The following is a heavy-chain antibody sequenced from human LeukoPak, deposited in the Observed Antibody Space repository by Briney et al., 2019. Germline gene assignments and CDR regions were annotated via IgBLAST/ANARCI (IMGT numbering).Heavy chain of an antibody. CDR3: AKAVDYFNAFDY. J-gene: IGHJ4*02. D-gene: IGHD5-12*01. Sequence: GRSLRLSCAASGFTFSSYAMSWVRQAPGKGLEWVSAISGSGGSTYYADSVKGRFTISRDNSKNTLYLQMNSLRAEDTAVYYCAKAVDYFNAFDYWGQGTLVTVSS. CDR2: ISGSGGST. V-gene: IGHV3-23*01. CDR1: GFTFSSYA.